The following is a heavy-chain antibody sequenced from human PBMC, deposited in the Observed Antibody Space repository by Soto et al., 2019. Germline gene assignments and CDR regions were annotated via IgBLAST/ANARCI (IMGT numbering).Heavy chain of an antibody. D-gene: IGHD6-19*01. CDR3: ARDSPHGSGWRVSVWFDP. Sequence: GASVKVSCKASGSTFTSSPMRWLRQAPGQRREWMGWINAGNGNTKYSQKFQCRVTITRDTSASTAYMELSRLRSEDTAVYYCARDSPHGSGWRVSVWFDPWGQGTMVTVSS. CDR2: INAGNGNT. CDR1: GSTFTSSP. J-gene: IGHJ5*02. V-gene: IGHV1-3*01.